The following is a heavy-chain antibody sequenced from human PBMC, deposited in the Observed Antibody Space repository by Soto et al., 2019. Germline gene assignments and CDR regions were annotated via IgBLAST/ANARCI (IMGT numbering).Heavy chain of an antibody. Sequence: ASVKVSCKASGGTFSSYAISWARQAPGQGLERMGGIIPIFGTANYAQKFQGRFTITADESTSTDYMELSSLRSEDTAVYYCARMGGGIAARPDDYWGQGTLVTVSS. D-gene: IGHD6-6*01. CDR1: GGTFSSYA. CDR2: IIPIFGTA. CDR3: ARMGGGIAARPDDY. J-gene: IGHJ4*02. V-gene: IGHV1-69*13.